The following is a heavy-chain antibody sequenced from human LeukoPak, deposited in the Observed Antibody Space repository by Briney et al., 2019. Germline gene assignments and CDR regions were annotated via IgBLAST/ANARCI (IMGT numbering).Heavy chain of an antibody. D-gene: IGHD1-26*01. J-gene: IGHJ3*02. CDR3: ARGGGWELPGGPAFDI. V-gene: IGHV4-39*07. CDR1: GGSISTSAYY. CDR2: IYYSGNT. Sequence: KASETLSLTCIVSGGSISTSAYYWGWIRQPPGEGLQWIGSIYYSGNTYYNSSLKSRVTISVDTSTSQFSLRLSSVTAADTAVYYCARGGGWELPGGPAFDIWGQGTMVTVSP.